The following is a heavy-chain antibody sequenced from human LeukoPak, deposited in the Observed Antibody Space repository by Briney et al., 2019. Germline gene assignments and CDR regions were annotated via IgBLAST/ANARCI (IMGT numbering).Heavy chain of an antibody. V-gene: IGHV1-46*01. CDR1: GYTFTSYY. D-gene: IGHD6-13*01. Sequence: GASVKVSCKASGYTFTSYYMHWVRQAPGQGLEWMGIINPSGGSTSYAQKFQGRVTMTRDTSTSTVYMELSSLRSEDTAVYYCARDFNLIRVNSSSWAFDYWGQGTLVTVSS. CDR3: ARDFNLIRVNSSSWAFDY. CDR2: INPSGGST. J-gene: IGHJ4*02.